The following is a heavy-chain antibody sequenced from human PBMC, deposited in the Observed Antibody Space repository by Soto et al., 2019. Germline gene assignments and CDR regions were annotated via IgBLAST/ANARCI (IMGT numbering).Heavy chain of an antibody. CDR2: IIPILGTA. D-gene: IGHD3-3*01. CDR1: GGTFSSYA. V-gene: IGHV1-69*12. J-gene: IGHJ4*02. CDR3: SRVRVRFLEWLGSEG. Sequence: QVQLVQSGAEVKKPGSSVKVSCKASGGTFSSYAISWVRQAPGQGLEWMGGIIPILGTANYAQKLQGRVTITADASTSTAYMELSSIRSEDQSVYYCSRVRVRFLEWLGSEGWGQGTLVTVSS.